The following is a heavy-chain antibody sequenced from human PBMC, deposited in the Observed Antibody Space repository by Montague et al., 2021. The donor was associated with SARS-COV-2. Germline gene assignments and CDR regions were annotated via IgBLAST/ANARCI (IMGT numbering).Heavy chain of an antibody. V-gene: IGHV4-59*01. CDR1: GGSFGSYY. J-gene: IGHJ4*02. CDR2: IHHSGSN. D-gene: IGHD3-10*01. CDR3: ARSLDPSAIYYLDY. Sequence: SETLSLTCSVSGGSFGSYYWSWLRQPPGKGLEWIGHIHHSGSNIYSPSFKSRVTISIDTPKNQFSLKLSSVTAADTAVYYCARSLDPSAIYYLDYWGQGTMVTVSS.